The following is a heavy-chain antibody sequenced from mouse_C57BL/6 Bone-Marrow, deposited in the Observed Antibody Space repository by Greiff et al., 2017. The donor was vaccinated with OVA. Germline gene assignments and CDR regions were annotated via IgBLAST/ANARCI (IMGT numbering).Heavy chain of an antibody. CDR1: GFTFSSYG. D-gene: IGHD6-2*01. Sequence: EVHLVESGGDLVKPGGSLKLSCAASGFTFSSYGMSWVRQTPDKRLEWVATISSGGSYTYYPDSVKGRFTISRDNAKNTLYLQMSSLKSEDTAMYYCARNFSFAYWGQGTLVTVSA. CDR3: ARNFSFAY. CDR2: ISSGGSYT. V-gene: IGHV5-6*01. J-gene: IGHJ3*01.